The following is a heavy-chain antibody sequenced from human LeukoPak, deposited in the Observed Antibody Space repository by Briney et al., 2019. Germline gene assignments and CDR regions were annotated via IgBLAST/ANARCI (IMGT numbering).Heavy chain of an antibody. D-gene: IGHD1-7*01. Sequence: ASVKVSCKASGNTFTGYYMHWVRQAPGQGLQWMGWINPNSGGTNYAQKFQGRVTMTRDTSISTAYMELSRLRSDDTAVYFSSRRRHTRWNYVAYYYYYYMDVWGKGTTVTVSS. CDR2: INPNSGGT. J-gene: IGHJ6*03. CDR3: SRRRHTRWNYVAYYYYYYMDV. CDR1: GNTFTGYY. V-gene: IGHV1-2*02.